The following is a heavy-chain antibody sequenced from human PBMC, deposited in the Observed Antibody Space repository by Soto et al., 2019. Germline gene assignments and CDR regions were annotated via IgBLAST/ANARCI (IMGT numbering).Heavy chain of an antibody. D-gene: IGHD1-1*01. CDR3: ARGRYGDY. V-gene: IGHV1-18*01. J-gene: IGHJ4*02. CDR1: GYGFTTYG. CDR2: ISAHNGNT. Sequence: QVHLVQSGAEVKKPGASVKVSCKGSGYGFTTYGITWVRQAPGQGLEWMAWISAHNGNTNYAQKVQRRVTVTRDTSTSTAYMELRSLRYDDTAVYYCARGRYGDYWGQGALVTVSS.